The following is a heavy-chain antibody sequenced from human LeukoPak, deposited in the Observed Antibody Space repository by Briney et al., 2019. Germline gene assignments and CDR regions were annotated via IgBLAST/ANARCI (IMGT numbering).Heavy chain of an antibody. V-gene: IGHV1-8*01. CDR3: ARPTVTHTIFGVVIKYYFDY. J-gene: IGHJ4*02. D-gene: IGHD3-3*01. Sequence: ASVKVSCKASGYTFTSYDINWVRQATGQGLEWMGWMNPNSGNTGYAQKFQGRVTMTRNTSISTAYTELSSLRSEDTAVYYCARPTVTHTIFGVVIKYYFDYWGQGTLVTVSS. CDR2: MNPNSGNT. CDR1: GYTFTSYD.